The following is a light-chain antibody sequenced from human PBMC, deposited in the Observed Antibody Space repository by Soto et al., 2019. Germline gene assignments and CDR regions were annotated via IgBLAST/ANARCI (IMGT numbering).Light chain of an antibody. Sequence: QLVLTQPPSASASLGASVTLTCTLSSGYSNYKVDWYQQRPGKGPRFVMRVGTGGIVGSKGDGIPDRFSVLGSGLNRYLTIKNIQEEDESDYHCGADHGSGSKFVRVFGGGTQLTVL. V-gene: IGLV9-49*01. CDR1: SGYSNYK. CDR3: GADHGSGSKFVRV. CDR2: VGTGGIVG. J-gene: IGLJ3*02.